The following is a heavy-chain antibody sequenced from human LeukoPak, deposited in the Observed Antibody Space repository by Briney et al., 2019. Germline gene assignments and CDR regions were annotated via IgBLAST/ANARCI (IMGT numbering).Heavy chain of an antibody. Sequence: GGSLRLSCAASGFTFSSYGMHWVRQAPGKGLEWVAVISYDGSNKYYADSVKGRFTISRDNSKNTLYLQMNSLRAEDTAVYYCAKDYYDSSAPGDYWGRGTLVTVSS. CDR1: GFTFSSYG. CDR3: AKDYYDSSAPGDY. CDR2: ISYDGSNK. D-gene: IGHD3-22*01. J-gene: IGHJ4*02. V-gene: IGHV3-30*18.